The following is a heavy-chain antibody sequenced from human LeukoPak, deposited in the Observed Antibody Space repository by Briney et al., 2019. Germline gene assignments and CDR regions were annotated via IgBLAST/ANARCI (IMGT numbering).Heavy chain of an antibody. CDR2: ISSSRSYV. Sequence: GGSLRLSCAASGFTFSSYSMNWVRQAPGKGLEWVSSISSSRSYVYYADSVKGRFTISRDNAKNSLYLQMNSLRAEDTAVYYCARDLGDYVPLVDYWGQGTLVTVSS. CDR1: GFTFSSYS. V-gene: IGHV3-21*01. CDR3: ARDLGDYVPLVDY. D-gene: IGHD4-17*01. J-gene: IGHJ4*02.